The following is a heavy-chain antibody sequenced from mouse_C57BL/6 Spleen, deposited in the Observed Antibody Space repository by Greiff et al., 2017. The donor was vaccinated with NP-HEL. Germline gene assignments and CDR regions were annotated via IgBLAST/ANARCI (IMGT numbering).Heavy chain of an antibody. CDR3: ARERYFAY. Sequence: EVQRVESGGGLVKPGGSLKLSCAASGFTFSSYAMSWVRQTPEKRLEWVATISDGGSYTYYPDNVKGRFTISRDNAKNNLYLQMSHLKSEDTAMYYCARERYFAYWGQGTLVTVSA. V-gene: IGHV5-4*01. J-gene: IGHJ3*01. CDR2: ISDGGSYT. CDR1: GFTFSSYA.